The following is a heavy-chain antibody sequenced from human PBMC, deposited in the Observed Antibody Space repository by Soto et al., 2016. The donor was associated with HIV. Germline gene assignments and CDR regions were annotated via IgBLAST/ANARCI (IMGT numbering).Heavy chain of an antibody. CDR2: ISSSSSYT. V-gene: IGHV3-11*05. Sequence: VQLVESGGGLVRPGGSLRLSCTASGISFSDDYMSWIRQAPGKGLEWVSYISSSSSYTKYADSVQGRFTMSRDNAKMSVYLQMNSLRVEDTAVYYCARDARDCGRTGCSYYFDYWAREPWSPSPQ. CDR1: GISFSDDY. CDR3: ARDARDCGRTGCSYYFDY. D-gene: IGHD2-2*01. J-gene: IGHJ4*02.